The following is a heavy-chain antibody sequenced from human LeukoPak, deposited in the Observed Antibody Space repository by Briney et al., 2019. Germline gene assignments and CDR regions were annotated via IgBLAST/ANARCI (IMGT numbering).Heavy chain of an antibody. Sequence: GGSLRLSCATSGFTFSSYSMHWVRQAPGKGLEWVSSISSSSSYIYYADSVKGRFTISRDNAKNSLYLQMNSLRAEDTAVYYCAREVRNGDYYFDYWGQGTLVTVSS. V-gene: IGHV3-21*01. J-gene: IGHJ4*02. CDR2: ISSSSSYI. D-gene: IGHD4-17*01. CDR3: AREVRNGDYYFDY. CDR1: GFTFSSYS.